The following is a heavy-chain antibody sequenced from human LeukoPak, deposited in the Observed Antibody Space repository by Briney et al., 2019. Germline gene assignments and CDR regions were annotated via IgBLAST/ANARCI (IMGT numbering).Heavy chain of an antibody. CDR1: GYSFTSYW. J-gene: IGHJ4*02. CDR2: IYPGDSDT. CDR3: ARQSGYCSGGSCYSADY. V-gene: IGHV5-51*01. D-gene: IGHD2-15*01. Sequence: GESLKISCKGSGYSFTSYWIGWVRQLPGKGLEWMGIIYPGDSDTRYSPCFQGQVTISADKSISTAYLQWSSLKASDTAMYYCARQSGYCSGGSCYSADYWGQGTLVTVSS.